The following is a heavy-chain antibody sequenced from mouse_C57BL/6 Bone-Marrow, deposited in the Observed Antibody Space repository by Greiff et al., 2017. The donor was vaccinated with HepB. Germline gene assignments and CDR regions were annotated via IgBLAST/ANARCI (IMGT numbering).Heavy chain of an antibody. CDR1: GFTFSSYA. CDR2: ISDGGSYT. CDR3: ARAPRGDIDY. J-gene: IGHJ2*01. D-gene: IGHD3-3*01. Sequence: VQLKESGGGLVKPGGSLKLFCAASGFTFSSYAMSWVRQTPEKRLEWVATISDGGSYTYYPDNVKGRFTISRDNAKNNLYLQMSHLKSEDTAMYYCARAPRGDIDYWGQGTTLTVSS. V-gene: IGHV5-4*01.